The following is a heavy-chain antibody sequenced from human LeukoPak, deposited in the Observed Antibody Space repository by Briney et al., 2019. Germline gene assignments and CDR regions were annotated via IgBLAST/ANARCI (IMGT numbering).Heavy chain of an antibody. V-gene: IGHV3-23*01. CDR3: ARTLVEVPGHSDLFDF. CDR2: ISGSGGST. Sequence: GGSLRLSCAASGFTFSSYTMSWVRQAPGKGLEGVSTISGSGGSTYYADSVKGRFTISRDNSKNTLYLQMNSLRADDTAVYYCARTLVEVPGHSDLFDFWGQGTLVTVSS. CDR1: GFTFSSYT. D-gene: IGHD2-2*01. J-gene: IGHJ4*02.